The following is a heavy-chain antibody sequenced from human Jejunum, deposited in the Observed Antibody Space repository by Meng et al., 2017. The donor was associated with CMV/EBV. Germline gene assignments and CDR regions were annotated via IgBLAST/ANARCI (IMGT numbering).Heavy chain of an antibody. Sequence: GPGLRTSSETLSLTCRCSGGPSSAHYWNWVRQPAGKLLEWIGRFHPGGTTNYNPSLENRITVSVYSSKNQFFLKLTSVTAADTAIYYCARECVGEAYDFQWNYWFDPWGRGTLVTVSS. CDR3: ARECVGEAYDFQWNYWFDP. J-gene: IGHJ5*02. V-gene: IGHV4-4*07. CDR2: FHPGGTT. CDR1: GGPSSAHY. D-gene: IGHD3-16*01.